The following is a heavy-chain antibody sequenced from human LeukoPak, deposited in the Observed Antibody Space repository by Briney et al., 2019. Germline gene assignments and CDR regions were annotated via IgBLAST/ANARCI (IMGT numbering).Heavy chain of an antibody. CDR3: AKERDDYGPADDAFDI. J-gene: IGHJ3*02. D-gene: IGHD4-17*01. Sequence: PGGSLRLSCAVSGYTFSSYAMSWVRQAPGKGLEWVTTISGSGGSTYYADSVKGRFTISRDNSKNTVYVQMDSLRAEDTAVYYCAKERDDYGPADDAFDIWGQGTSVTVSS. V-gene: IGHV3-23*01. CDR1: GYTFSSYA. CDR2: ISGSGGST.